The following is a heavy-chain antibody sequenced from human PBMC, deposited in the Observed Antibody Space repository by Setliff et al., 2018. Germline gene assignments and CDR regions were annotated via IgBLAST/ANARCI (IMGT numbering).Heavy chain of an antibody. Sequence: SETLSLTCTVSGYSISSGYYWSWIRQPPGKGLEWIGSIYYSGSTNYNPSLKSRVTISVDTSKNQFSLKLSSVTAADTAVYYCARMLAAARYYYYYGMDVWGQGTTVTVSS. CDR3: ARMLAAARYYYYYGMDV. J-gene: IGHJ6*02. V-gene: IGHV4-38-2*02. CDR1: GYSISSGYY. D-gene: IGHD6-13*01. CDR2: IYYSGST.